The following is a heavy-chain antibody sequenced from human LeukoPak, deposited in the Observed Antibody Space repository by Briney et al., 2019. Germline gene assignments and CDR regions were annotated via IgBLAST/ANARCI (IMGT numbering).Heavy chain of an antibody. CDR2: INPNSGTT. D-gene: IGHD2-21*02. Sequence: GASVKVSCKASGYTFTGQFMHWMRQAPGQGLEWLGWINPNSGTTESAQRFQGRVTMTRDTSIDTAYMELSRLRSEDTAVYFCATRANCGVNCYSYAFDIWGQGTMVTVSS. J-gene: IGHJ3*02. CDR1: GYTFTGQF. V-gene: IGHV1-2*02. CDR3: ATRANCGVNCYSYAFDI.